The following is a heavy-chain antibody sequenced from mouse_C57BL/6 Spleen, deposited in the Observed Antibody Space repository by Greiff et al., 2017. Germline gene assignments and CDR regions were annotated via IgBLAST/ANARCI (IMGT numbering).Heavy chain of an antibody. V-gene: IGHV1-59*01. J-gene: IGHJ2*01. D-gene: IGHD2-5*01. Sequence: QVQLQQPGAELVRPGTSVKLSCKASGYTFTSYWMHWVKQRPGQGLEWIGVIDPSDSYTNYNQKFKGEATLTVDTSSSTAYMQLSSLTSEDSAVYYCAREGYSNYAGFDYWGQGTTLTVSS. CDR2: IDPSDSYT. CDR1: GYTFTSYW. CDR3: AREGYSNYAGFDY.